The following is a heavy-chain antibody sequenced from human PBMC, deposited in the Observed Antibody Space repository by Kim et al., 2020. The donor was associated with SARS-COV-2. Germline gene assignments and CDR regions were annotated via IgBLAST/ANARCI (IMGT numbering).Heavy chain of an antibody. Sequence: NTQYSQKFQGRVTITRDTSARTAYMELSSLRSEDTAVYYCARVGATISDYWGQGTLVTVSS. D-gene: IGHD1-26*01. J-gene: IGHJ4*02. CDR2: NT. CDR3: ARVGATISDY. V-gene: IGHV1-3*01.